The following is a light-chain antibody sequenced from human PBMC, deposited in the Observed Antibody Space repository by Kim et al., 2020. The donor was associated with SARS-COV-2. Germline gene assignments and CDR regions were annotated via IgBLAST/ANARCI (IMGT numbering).Light chain of an antibody. CDR1: SSDVGEYDF. J-gene: IGLJ3*02. CDR3: RSYAGTNIWV. CDR2: EVT. V-gene: IGLV2-8*01. Sequence: QSALTQHPSASGSPGQSVTISCTGTSSDVGEYDFVSWYQHHPGKAPKLMIYEVTKRPSGVPDRFSGSKSGNTASLTVSGLQAEDEADYYCRSYAGTNIWVFGGGTQLTVL.